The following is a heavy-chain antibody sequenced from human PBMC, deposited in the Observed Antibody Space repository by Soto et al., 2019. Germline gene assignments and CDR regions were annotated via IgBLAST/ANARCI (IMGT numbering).Heavy chain of an antibody. CDR3: AKEAGVAQPGDY. CDR2: ISYDGTAK. CDR1: GFTFRSYG. D-gene: IGHD2-15*01. Sequence: QVQLVESGGGVVQPGRSLRLSCAASGFTFRSYGMQWVRQAPGKGLEWVAVISYDGTAKYYADSVKGRLTISRDDSKNTLYLQVNSLRAEDTAVYYCAKEAGVAQPGDYWGQGTLVTVSS. V-gene: IGHV3-30*18. J-gene: IGHJ4*02.